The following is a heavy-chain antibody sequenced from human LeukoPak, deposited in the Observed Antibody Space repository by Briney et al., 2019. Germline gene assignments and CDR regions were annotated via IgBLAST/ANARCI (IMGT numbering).Heavy chain of an antibody. J-gene: IGHJ4*02. CDR1: GGPISSYY. CDR3: ARGVYIAAAQYGY. CDR2: IYYSGTT. V-gene: IGHV4-59*01. D-gene: IGHD6-13*01. Sequence: PSETLSLTCTVSGGPISSYYWSWIRQPPGKGLEGIGYIYYSGTTNYNPSLKSRVTISVDTSKNQFSLKLSSVTAADTAVYYCARGVYIAAAQYGYWGQGTLVTVSS.